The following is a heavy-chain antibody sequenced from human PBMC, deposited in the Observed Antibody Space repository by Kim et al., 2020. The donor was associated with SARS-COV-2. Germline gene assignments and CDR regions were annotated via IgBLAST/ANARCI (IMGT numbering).Heavy chain of an antibody. D-gene: IGHD6-19*01. J-gene: IGHJ4*02. Sequence: YADSVKGRFTISRDNAKNTLYLQMNSLRAEDTAVYYCAKDFVWLVTKGYWGQGTLVTVSS. CDR3: AKDFVWLVTKGY. V-gene: IGHV3-23*01.